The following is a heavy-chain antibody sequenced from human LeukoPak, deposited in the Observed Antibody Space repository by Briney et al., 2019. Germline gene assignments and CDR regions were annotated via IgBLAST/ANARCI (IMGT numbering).Heavy chain of an antibody. CDR1: GGSISSGGYY. CDR2: INHSGST. D-gene: IGHD3-3*01. V-gene: IGHV4-30-2*01. J-gene: IGHJ5*02. Sequence: SQTLSLTCTVSGGSISSGGYYWSWIRQPPGKGLEWIGEINHSGSTNYNPSLKGRVTISVDMSKNQFSLRLSSVTAADTAVYYCASSTIFGVVANWFDPWGQGTLVTVSS. CDR3: ASSTIFGVVANWFDP.